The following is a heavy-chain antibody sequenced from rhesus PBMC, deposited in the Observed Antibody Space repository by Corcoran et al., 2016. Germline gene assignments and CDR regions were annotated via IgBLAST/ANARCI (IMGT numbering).Heavy chain of an antibody. Sequence: QVQLQESGPGVVKPSETLSLTCAVSGGSISRGYVWSWIRPPPGKGLEWIGCIYGSSGSTNYNPSLKNRVTISKDASKNQFSLKLSSVTAADTAVYYCAYRFFDYWGQGVLVTVSS. D-gene: IGHD1-1-1*01. V-gene: IGHV4-76*01. CDR3: AYRFFDY. CDR1: GGSISRGYV. J-gene: IGHJ4*01. CDR2: IYGSSGST.